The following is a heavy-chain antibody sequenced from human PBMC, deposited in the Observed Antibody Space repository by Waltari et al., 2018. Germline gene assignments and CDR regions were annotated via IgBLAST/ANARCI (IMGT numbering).Heavy chain of an antibody. D-gene: IGHD2-2*01. CDR1: GFTFSTYA. V-gene: IGHV3-30*18. CDR2: VSYDGNNK. J-gene: IGHJ5*02. CDR3: TKGGHVPQTGGFDP. Sequence: QVQLVESGGGVVQPGRSLRLSCAASGFTFSTYAMHWVRQAPGKGLEWVAFVSYDGNNKYYADSVKGRFTISKDNSKNMLYLQMNSLRVEDTAVYYCTKGGHVPQTGGFDPWGQGTLVTVSS.